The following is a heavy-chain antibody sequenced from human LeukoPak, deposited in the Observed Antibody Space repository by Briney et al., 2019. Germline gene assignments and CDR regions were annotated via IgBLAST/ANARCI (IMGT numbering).Heavy chain of an antibody. V-gene: IGHV3-23*01. CDR3: ARNDFGSGWLGDY. D-gene: IGHD6-19*01. CDR2: IGGSGGGT. Sequence: AGGSLRLSCAASGFTFSSYGMHWVRQAPGKGLEWVSTIGGSGGGTYAESVKGRFIISRDTSKNTLFLQMNSLRAEDTALYYCARNDFGSGWLGDYWGQGTLVTVFS. CDR1: GFTFSSYG. J-gene: IGHJ4*02.